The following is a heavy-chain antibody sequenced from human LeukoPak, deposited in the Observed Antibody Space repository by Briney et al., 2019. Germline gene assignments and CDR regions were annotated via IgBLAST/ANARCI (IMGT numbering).Heavy chain of an antibody. CDR3: ARHDYYNFWGSFNWFDS. J-gene: IGHJ5*01. V-gene: IGHV4-39*01. CDR2: VYHSGST. D-gene: IGHD3-3*01. CDR1: GGSIIDNNYY. Sequence: SETLSLTCSVSGGSIIDNNYYWAWIRQPPGKGLEWIASVYHSGSTYYSPSLKSRVTLSVDTSKNHFSLRLNSVTAADTAVYYCARHDYYNFWGSFNWFDSWGQGTLVTVSS.